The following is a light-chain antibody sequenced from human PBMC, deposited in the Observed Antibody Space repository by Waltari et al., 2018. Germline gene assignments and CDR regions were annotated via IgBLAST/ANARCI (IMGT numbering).Light chain of an antibody. Sequence: QSGLTQPASVSASPGESITISGTGTSGDIGGSDFVSWYQHHPGRAPKVLIFDVNHWPAVISVRFAVSNTGNTASLTISELQPEDDADYYCRSHSTNNIVLFGGGTKVTVL. CDR1: SGDIGGSDF. CDR2: DVN. V-gene: IGLV2-14*01. J-gene: IGLJ2*01. CDR3: RSHSTNNIVL.